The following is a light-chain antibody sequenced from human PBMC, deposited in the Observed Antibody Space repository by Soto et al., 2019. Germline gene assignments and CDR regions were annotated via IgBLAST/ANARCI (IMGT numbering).Light chain of an antibody. CDR3: QVWDSSSDRYVV. V-gene: IGLV3-21*04. CDR1: NIGSKT. Sequence: SYELTQPPSVSVAPGKTPRITCGGNNIGSKTVHWYQVKPGQAPILVIYNDSDRPSGIPERFSGSNSGNTATLTISRVEAGDEADYYCQVWDSSSDRYVVFGGGTKLTVL. CDR2: NDS. J-gene: IGLJ2*01.